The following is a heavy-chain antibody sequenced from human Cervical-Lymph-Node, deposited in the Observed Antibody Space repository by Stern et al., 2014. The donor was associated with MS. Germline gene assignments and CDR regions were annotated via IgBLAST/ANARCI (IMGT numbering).Heavy chain of an antibody. CDR2: INPNSGGT. Sequence: QVQLVQSGAEVKKPGASVKVSCKASGYTFTGYYMHWVRQAPGQGLEWMGWINPNSGGTNYAQKVQGWVTMTRDKSISTAYMELSRLSSDDPAVYYCARGPALLPDSSVYSSRTLNGFNYWGQGTLVPVSS. V-gene: IGHV1-2*04. D-gene: IGHD3-22*01. CDR1: GYTFTGYY. CDR3: ARGPALLPDSSVYSSRTLNGFNY. J-gene: IGHJ4*02.